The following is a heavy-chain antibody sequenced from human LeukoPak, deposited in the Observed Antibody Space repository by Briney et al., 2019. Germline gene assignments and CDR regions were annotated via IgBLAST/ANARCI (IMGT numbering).Heavy chain of an antibody. D-gene: IGHD6-25*01. CDR1: GFTFSSHW. V-gene: IGHV3-74*01. CDR2: IKDDGSHT. Sequence: GGSLRLSCATSGFTFSSHWMHWVRQAPGKGLVWVSRIKDDGSHTNYADSVKGRFTISRDNAKNTLSLQMNSLRAEDTAVYYCARGSGIITGIDEWGQGTLVTVSS. J-gene: IGHJ4*02. CDR3: ARGSGIITGIDE.